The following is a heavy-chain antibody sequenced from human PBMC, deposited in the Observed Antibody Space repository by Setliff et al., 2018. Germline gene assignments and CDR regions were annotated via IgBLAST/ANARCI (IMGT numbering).Heavy chain of an antibody. D-gene: IGHD3-10*01. CDR3: ARDLIRGAPNWFDP. CDR2: ISNNGGNT. J-gene: IGHJ5*02. V-gene: IGHV3-64*04. Sequence: LSLSCAASGFTFSSYAMHWVRRAPGKGLEYVSAISNNGGNTYYVDSVRGRFTISRDNSKNTLYLQMNSLSAEDTAVYYCARDLIRGAPNWFDPWGQGTLVTVSS. CDR1: GFTFSSYA.